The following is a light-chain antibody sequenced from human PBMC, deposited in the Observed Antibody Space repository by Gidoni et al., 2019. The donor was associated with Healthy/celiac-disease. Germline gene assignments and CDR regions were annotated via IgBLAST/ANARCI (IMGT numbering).Light chain of an antibody. CDR1: QSVSIY. V-gene: IGKV3-11*01. J-gene: IGKJ4*01. CDR2: DAS. CDR3: QQRSNWPLT. Sequence: EIVLTQSPATLSLSPGEIATLSCRASQSVSIYLAWYQQKPGQAPRLLIYDASNRATGIPARFSGSGSGTDVTLTISSLEPEDFAVYYCQQRSNWPLTFGGGTKVEIK.